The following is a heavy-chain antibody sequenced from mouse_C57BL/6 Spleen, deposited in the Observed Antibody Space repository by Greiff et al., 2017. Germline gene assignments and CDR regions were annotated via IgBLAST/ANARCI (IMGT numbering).Heavy chain of an antibody. D-gene: IGHD1-1*01. V-gene: IGHV2-9-1*01. CDR1: GFSLTSYA. CDR3: ARIYYYGSSWYWYFDV. CDR2: IWTGGGT. Sequence: VKLMESGPGLVAPSQSLSITCTVSGFSLTSYAISWVRQPPGKGLEWLGVIWTGGGTNYNSALKSRLSISKDNSKSQVFLKMNSLQTDDTARYYCARIYYYGSSWYWYFDVWGTGTTVTVSS. J-gene: IGHJ1*03.